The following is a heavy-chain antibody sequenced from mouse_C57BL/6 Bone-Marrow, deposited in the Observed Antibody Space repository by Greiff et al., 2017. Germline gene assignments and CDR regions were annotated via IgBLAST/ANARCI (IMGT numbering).Heavy chain of an antibody. D-gene: IGHD6-1*01. V-gene: IGHV3-6*01. CDR1: GYSITSGYY. Sequence: EVQLQQSGPGLVKPSQSLSLTCSVSGYSITSGYYWNWIRQFPGNKLEWMGYLSYDGSNNYNPSLKNRISITHDTSKNQFYLKLNSVTTEDTATYYCARGQRGFAYWGQGTLVTVSA. CDR2: LSYDGSN. CDR3: ARGQRGFAY. J-gene: IGHJ3*01.